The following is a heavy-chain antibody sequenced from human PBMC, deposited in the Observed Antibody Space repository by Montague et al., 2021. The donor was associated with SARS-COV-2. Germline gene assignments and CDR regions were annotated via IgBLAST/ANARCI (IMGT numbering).Heavy chain of an antibody. J-gene: IGHJ4*01. D-gene: IGHD6-19*01. CDR2: INHSGST. CDR1: GGSFSGYH. Sequence: SETLSLTCAVYGGSFSGYHWSWIRQPPGKGLEWIGEINHSGSTNYNPSLKSRVTISVDTSKNQFSLKLSSVTAADTDVYHCARGGRKWLVIDPRYSFDYWGQGTLVTVSS. V-gene: IGHV4-34*01. CDR3: ARGGRKWLVIDPRYSFDY.